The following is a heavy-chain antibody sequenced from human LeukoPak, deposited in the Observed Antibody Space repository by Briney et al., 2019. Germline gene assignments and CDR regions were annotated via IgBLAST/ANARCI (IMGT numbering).Heavy chain of an antibody. V-gene: IGHV4-61*08. J-gene: IGHJ5*02. D-gene: IGHD6-13*01. CDR3: AGSMQHREGWFGA. Sequence: SETLSLTCTVSGGSPSSGDYYWSWIRQPPGKGLEWIRYIYYSGSTNYNPSLKSRVPISVHTSKNQFSLKLSSVTTPDTAIYYCAGSMQHREGWFGAWGQGTLDSVFS. CDR1: GGSPSSGDYY. CDR2: IYYSGST.